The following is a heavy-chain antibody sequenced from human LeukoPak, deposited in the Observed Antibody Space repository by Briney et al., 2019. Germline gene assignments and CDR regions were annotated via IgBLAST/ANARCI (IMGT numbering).Heavy chain of an antibody. V-gene: IGHV4-59*08. Sequence: SETLSLTCTVSSGSISTYYWSWIRQPPGKGLEWMGYIFYSGSTTYNPSLSSRLTISVDTSKNQFSLELSSVTAADTAVYYCARQGTSGSYLTGLDVWGQGTTVTVS. D-gene: IGHD3-22*01. CDR2: IFYSGST. CDR3: ARQGTSGSYLTGLDV. CDR1: SGSISTYY. J-gene: IGHJ6*02.